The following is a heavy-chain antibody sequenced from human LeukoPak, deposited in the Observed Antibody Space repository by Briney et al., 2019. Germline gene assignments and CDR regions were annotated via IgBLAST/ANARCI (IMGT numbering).Heavy chain of an antibody. Sequence: GGSLRLSCAASGFTFSSYAMSWVRQAPGKGLEWVSAISGSGGSTYYADSVKGRFTISRDNSKNTLFLEMNSLRADDTAVYYCARDPHRQLSYYYYMDIWGKGTTVTVSS. CDR1: GFTFSSYA. J-gene: IGHJ6*03. CDR3: ARDPHRQLSYYYYMDI. V-gene: IGHV3-23*01. CDR2: ISGSGGST. D-gene: IGHD2/OR15-2a*01.